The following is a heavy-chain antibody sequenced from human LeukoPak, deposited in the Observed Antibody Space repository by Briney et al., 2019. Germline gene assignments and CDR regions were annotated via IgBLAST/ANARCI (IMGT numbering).Heavy chain of an antibody. D-gene: IGHD1-20*01. CDR2: IYYSGST. Sequence: SETLSLTCTVSGGSISSYYWSWIRQPPGKGLEWIGYIYYSGSTNYNPSLKSRVTISVDTSKNQFSLKLSSVTAADTAVYYCARVGNLNDGWFDPWGQGTLVTVSS. CDR1: GGSISSYY. CDR3: ARVGNLNDGWFDP. V-gene: IGHV4-59*01. J-gene: IGHJ5*02.